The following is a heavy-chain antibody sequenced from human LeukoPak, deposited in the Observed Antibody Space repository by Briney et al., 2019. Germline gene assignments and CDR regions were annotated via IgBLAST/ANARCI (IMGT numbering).Heavy chain of an antibody. D-gene: IGHD5-12*01. Sequence: SETLSLTXTVSGGSISSGSYYRSWIRQPAGKGLEWIGRIYPSGTTNYNPSLKSRVTISVDTSKNQFSLKLRSVTAADTAVYYCARGQEVVAENYFDYWGQGTLVTVSS. V-gene: IGHV4-61*02. CDR1: GGSISSGSYY. J-gene: IGHJ4*02. CDR3: ARGQEVVAENYFDY. CDR2: IYPSGTT.